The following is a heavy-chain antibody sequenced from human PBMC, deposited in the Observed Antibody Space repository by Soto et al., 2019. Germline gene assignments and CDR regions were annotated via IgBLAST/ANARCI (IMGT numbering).Heavy chain of an antibody. J-gene: IGHJ5*02. CDR2: IYYTGST. V-gene: IGHV4-59*01. CDR3: ARSGSLGWFDP. Sequence: QVQLQVSGPGLVKPSETLSLTCTVSGGSISNYYWNWIRQPPGKGLEWIGYIYYTGSTNYNPSLKSRVTISLDTSKNQFSLKLNSVTAADTAVYYCARSGSLGWFDPWGQGTQVSVSS. D-gene: IGHD1-26*01. CDR1: GGSISNYY.